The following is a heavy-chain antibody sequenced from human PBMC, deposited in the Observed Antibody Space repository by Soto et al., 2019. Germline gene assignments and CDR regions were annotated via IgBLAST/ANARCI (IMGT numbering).Heavy chain of an antibody. CDR1: GGSISSGGYY. D-gene: IGHD3-10*01. CDR3: ARGITMVRGVGLFYFDY. CDR2: IYYSGST. Sequence: QVQLQESGPGLVKPSQTLSLTCTVSGGSISSGGYYWNGIRQHPGKGLEWIGYIYYSGSTYYNPSLKSRITISVDTSKNQFSLKLNSVTAADTAVYYCARGITMVRGVGLFYFDYWGQGTLVTVSS. V-gene: IGHV4-31*03. J-gene: IGHJ4*02.